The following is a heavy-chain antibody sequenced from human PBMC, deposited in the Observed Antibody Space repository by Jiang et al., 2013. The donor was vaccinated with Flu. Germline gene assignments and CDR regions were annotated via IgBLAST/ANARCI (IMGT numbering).Heavy chain of an antibody. D-gene: IGHD3-22*01. CDR3: AKFDSRRYYYDY. V-gene: IGHV1-2*02. CDR1: GYTFTGYY. J-gene: IGHJ4*02. Sequence: SGAEVKKPGASVKVSCKASGYTFTGYYIHWVRQAPGQGLEWMGWINPNSGGTNYAQKFQGRVTMTRDTSISTAYMELSRLRSDDTAGYYCAKFDSRRYYYDYWGQGTLVTVSS. CDR2: INPNSGGT.